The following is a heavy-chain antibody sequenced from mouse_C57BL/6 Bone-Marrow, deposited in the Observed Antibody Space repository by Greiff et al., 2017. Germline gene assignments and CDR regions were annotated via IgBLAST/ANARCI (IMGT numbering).Heavy chain of an antibody. D-gene: IGHD3-2*02. Sequence: QVQLQQSGPGLVKPGASVKISCTASGYTFTDYSITWVQQRPGQGLEWIGWIFPGSGSTYYNEKFKGKATLTVDKYYSTAYMLLSSLNSEASAVYFCAREGQLRFDYWGQGTTPTVSS. CDR3: AREGQLRFDY. CDR2: IFPGSGST. CDR1: GYTFTDYS. V-gene: IGHV1-75*01. J-gene: IGHJ2*01.